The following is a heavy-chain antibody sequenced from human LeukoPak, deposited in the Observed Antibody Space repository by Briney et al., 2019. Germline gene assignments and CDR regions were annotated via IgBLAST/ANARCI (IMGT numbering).Heavy chain of an antibody. CDR3: AGPYVGYFDY. D-gene: IGHD3-16*01. CDR1: GGSISSYY. V-gene: IGHV4-59*08. J-gene: IGHJ4*02. CDR2: IYYSGST. Sequence: PSETLSLTCAVSGGSISSYYWSWIRQPPGKGLEWIGYIYYSGSTNYNPSLKSRVTISVDTSKNQFSLKLSSVTAADTAVYYCAGPYVGYFDYWGQGTLVTVSS.